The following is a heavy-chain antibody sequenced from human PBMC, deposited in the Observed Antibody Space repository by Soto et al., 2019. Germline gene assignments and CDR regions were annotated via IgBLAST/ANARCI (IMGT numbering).Heavy chain of an antibody. J-gene: IGHJ4*02. CDR2: ISGSGDST. CDR1: GFTFSTYA. D-gene: IGHD2-2*01. Sequence: GGSLRLSCAASGFTFSTYAMSWVRQAPGKGLEWVSTISGSGDSTYYANSVKGRFTISRDNSRNTLDLQMNSLRVEDTAVYYCAKGGEGSCSKASCLYFSDYWGQGTLVTVSS. CDR3: AKGGEGSCSKASCLYFSDY. V-gene: IGHV3-23*01.